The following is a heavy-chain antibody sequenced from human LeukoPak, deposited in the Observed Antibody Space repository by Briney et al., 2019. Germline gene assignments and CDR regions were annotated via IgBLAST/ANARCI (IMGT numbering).Heavy chain of an antibody. J-gene: IGHJ3*02. CDR1: GGSISSSSYY. D-gene: IGHD2-15*01. Sequence: KSSETLSLTCTVSGGSISSSSYYWGWIRQPPGKGLEWIGSIYYSGSTYYNPSLKSRVTISVDTSKNQFSLKLSSVTAADTAVYYCARKLLPLEAFDIWGQGTMVTVSS. V-gene: IGHV4-39*07. CDR2: IYYSGST. CDR3: ARKLLPLEAFDI.